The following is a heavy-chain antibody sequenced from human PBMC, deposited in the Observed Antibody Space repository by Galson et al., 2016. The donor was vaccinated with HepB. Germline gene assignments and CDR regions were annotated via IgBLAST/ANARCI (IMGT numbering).Heavy chain of an antibody. CDR1: GFTLSSYS. J-gene: IGHJ6*02. CDR2: ITSRSTAI. D-gene: IGHD6-13*01. V-gene: IGHV3-48*04. CDR3: AREGTGSSSFIYYYYGMGV. Sequence: LRLSCAASGFTLSSYSMNWVRQTPGKGLEWVSYITSRSTAIYYADSVKGRFTISRDNARNSLYLQMNSLRAEDTAVYYCAREGTGSSSFIYYYYGMGVWGQGTTVTVSS.